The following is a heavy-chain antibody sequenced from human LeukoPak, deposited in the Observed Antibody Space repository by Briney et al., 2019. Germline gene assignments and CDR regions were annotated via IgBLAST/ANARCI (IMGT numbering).Heavy chain of an antibody. Sequence: SETLSLTCAVYGGSFSGYYWSWIRQPPGKGLEWIGEINHSGSTNYNPSLKSRVTISVDTSKNQFSLKLSSVTAADTAVYYCARGTLGNSYDYVWGSYRPRFDYWGQGTLVTVSS. CDR1: GGSFSGYY. V-gene: IGHV4-34*01. D-gene: IGHD3-16*02. CDR3: ARGTLGNSYDYVWGSYRPRFDY. CDR2: INHSGST. J-gene: IGHJ4*02.